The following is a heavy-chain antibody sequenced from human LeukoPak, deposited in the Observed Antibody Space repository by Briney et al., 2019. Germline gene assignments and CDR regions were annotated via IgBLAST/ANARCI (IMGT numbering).Heavy chain of an antibody. CDR3: ATFYWNSQYYYYYYGMDV. J-gene: IGHJ6*02. V-gene: IGHV1-24*01. CDR1: GYTLTELS. Sequence: SSVKVSCKVSGYTLTELSMHWVRQTPGQGLEWMGGFDPEDGETIYAQKFQGRVTMTEDTSTDTAYMELSSLRSEDTEVYYCATFYWNSQYYYYYYGMDVWGQGTTVTVSS. CDR2: FDPEDGET. D-gene: IGHD1-7*01.